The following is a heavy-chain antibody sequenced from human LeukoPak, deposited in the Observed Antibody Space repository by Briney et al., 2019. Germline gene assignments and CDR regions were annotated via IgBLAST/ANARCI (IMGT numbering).Heavy chain of an antibody. CDR3: SRDLQLAVTGDYYYYYMDV. V-gene: IGHV1-8*01. Sequence: ASVKVSCKASGYTFTSYDINWVRQATGQGLEWMGWMNPNSGNTGYAQKFQGRVTMTRNTSISTAYMELSSLRSEDTAVYYCSRDLQLAVTGDYYYYYMDVWGKGTTVTVSS. D-gene: IGHD4-17*01. J-gene: IGHJ6*03. CDR2: MNPNSGNT. CDR1: GYTFTSYD.